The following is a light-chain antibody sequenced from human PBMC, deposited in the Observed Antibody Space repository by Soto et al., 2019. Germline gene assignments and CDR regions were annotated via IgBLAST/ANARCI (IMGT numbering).Light chain of an antibody. J-gene: IGLJ1*01. CDR1: SGHDSYA. CDR2: VNSDGSH. V-gene: IGLV4-69*01. Sequence: QSVLTQSPSASASLGASVKLTCTLSSGHDSYAIAWHQQQPEKGPRYLMKVNSDGSHIEGDGIPDRFSGSSSGTDRYLTISSLQSEDEADYYCQTWATDIRLFGAGTKLTVL. CDR3: QTWATDIRL.